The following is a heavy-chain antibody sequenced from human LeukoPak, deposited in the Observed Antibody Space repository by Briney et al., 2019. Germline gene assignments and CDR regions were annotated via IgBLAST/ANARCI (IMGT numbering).Heavy chain of an antibody. CDR1: GFTFSSYA. CDR2: INAGNGNT. CDR3: ARGPGTNYWFDP. Sequence: GRSLRLSCAASGFTFSSYAMHWVRQAPGQRLEWMGWINAGNGNTKYSQEFQGRVTITRDTSASTAYMELSSLRSEDMAVYYCARGPGTNYWFDPWGQGTLVTVSS. J-gene: IGHJ5*02. D-gene: IGHD1-1*01. V-gene: IGHV1-3*03.